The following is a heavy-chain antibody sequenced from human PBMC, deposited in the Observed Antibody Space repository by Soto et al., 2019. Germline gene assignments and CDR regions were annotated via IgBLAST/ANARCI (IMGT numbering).Heavy chain of an antibody. D-gene: IGHD3-16*01. CDR2: ISGSGGST. V-gene: IGHV3-23*01. J-gene: IGHJ3*02. CDR1: GFTFSSYA. Sequence: EVQLLESGGGLVQPGGSLRLSCAASGFTFSSYAMSWVRQAPGKGLEWVSAISGSGGSTYYADSVKGRFTISRDNSKNTLYLQMNSLRAEDTAVYHCANNYDYTDAFDICGHGTMVTVSS. CDR3: ANNYDYTDAFDI.